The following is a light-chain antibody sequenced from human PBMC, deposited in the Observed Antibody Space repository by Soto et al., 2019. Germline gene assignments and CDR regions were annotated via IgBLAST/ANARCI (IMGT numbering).Light chain of an antibody. Sequence: QPVLTQPPSVSGAPGQRVTISCTGSISNIGAGYDVHWYQQFPGTAPKLLIHGNSNRPSGVPDRFSGSKSGTSASLAITGLQAEDEADYYCQSYDSSLINSVFGGGTKLTAL. J-gene: IGLJ3*02. CDR1: ISNIGAGYD. V-gene: IGLV1-40*01. CDR2: GNS. CDR3: QSYDSSLINSV.